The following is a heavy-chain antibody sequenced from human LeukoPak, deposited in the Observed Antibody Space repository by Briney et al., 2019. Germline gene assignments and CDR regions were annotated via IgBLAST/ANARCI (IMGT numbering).Heavy chain of an antibody. CDR3: ARVNYSDSSGRPFDS. CDR1: GGSISSYY. D-gene: IGHD3-22*01. V-gene: IGHV4-4*08. CDR2: IYTTGST. Sequence: SETLSLTCTVSGGSISSYYWSWIRQPPGKGLEWIGRIYTTGSTNYNPSLKSRVTIPMDTSKNQFSLILSSVTAADTAVYYCARVNYSDSSGRPFDSWGQGTLVTVSS. J-gene: IGHJ4*02.